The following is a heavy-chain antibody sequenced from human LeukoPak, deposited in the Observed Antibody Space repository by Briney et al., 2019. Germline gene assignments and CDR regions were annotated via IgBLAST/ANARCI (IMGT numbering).Heavy chain of an antibody. CDR3: ARDYYDSSGYDAFDI. Sequence: SETLSLTCTVSGGSISSSSYYWGWIRQAPGKGREWIGSIYDSGSTYYNPALKSRVTIAVDTSKNQFSLKLSSVTAADTAVYYCARDYYDSSGYDAFDIWGQGTMVTVSS. CDR2: IYDSGST. D-gene: IGHD3-22*01. V-gene: IGHV4-39*07. CDR1: GGSISSSSYY. J-gene: IGHJ3*02.